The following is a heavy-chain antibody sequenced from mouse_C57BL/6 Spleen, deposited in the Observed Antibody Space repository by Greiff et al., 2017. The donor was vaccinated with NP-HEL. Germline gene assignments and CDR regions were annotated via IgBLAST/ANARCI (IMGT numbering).Heavy chain of an antibody. J-gene: IGHJ4*01. CDR3: ARYDYDGDYYAMDY. V-gene: IGHV1-55*01. Sequence: QVQLQQPGAELVKPGASVTMSCKASGYTFTSYWITWVKQRPGQGLEWIGDIYPGSGSTNYNEKFKSKATLTVATSSSTAYMQLSSLTSEDSAVYYCARYDYDGDYYAMDYWGQGTSVTVSS. CDR2: IYPGSGST. CDR1: GYTFTSYW. D-gene: IGHD2-4*01.